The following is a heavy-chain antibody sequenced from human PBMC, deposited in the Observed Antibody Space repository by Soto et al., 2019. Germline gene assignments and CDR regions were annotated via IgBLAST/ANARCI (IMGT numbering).Heavy chain of an antibody. D-gene: IGHD6-19*01. V-gene: IGHV3-30*03. CDR3: ARPPGIAVDSAY. Sequence: GGSLRLSCAASGFTFSSYGMHWVRQAPGKGLEWVAVISYDGSNKYYADSVKGRFTSSRDNSKNTLYLQMNSLRAEDTAVYYCARPPGIAVDSAYWGQGTLVTVSS. J-gene: IGHJ4*02. CDR1: GFTFSSYG. CDR2: ISYDGSNK.